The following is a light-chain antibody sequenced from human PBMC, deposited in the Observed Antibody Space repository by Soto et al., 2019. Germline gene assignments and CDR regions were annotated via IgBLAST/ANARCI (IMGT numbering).Light chain of an antibody. CDR1: QSVSTSY. J-gene: IGKJ1*01. CDR2: DAF. V-gene: IGKV3-20*01. Sequence: EIVLTQSPGTLSLSPGERATLSCRASQSVSTSYVAWYQQKFGQAPRLLIYDAFSRATGIPDRFSASGSGTDFTLTISRLEPEDFATYYCQHYNSYSEAFGQGTKVEL. CDR3: QHYNSYSEA.